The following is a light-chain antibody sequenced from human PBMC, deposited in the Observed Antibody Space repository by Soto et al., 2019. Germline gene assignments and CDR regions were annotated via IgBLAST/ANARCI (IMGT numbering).Light chain of an antibody. J-gene: IGKJ1*01. CDR3: QQYMSYS. V-gene: IGKV1-39*01. Sequence: DIQMTHSPSSLSASVVDRVTITCRASQSISSYLNWYQQKPGKATKLLIYAASSLQSGVPSRFSGSGSGTEFTLTISSLQPDDFATYYCQQYMSYSFGQGTKVDIK. CDR2: AAS. CDR1: QSISSY.